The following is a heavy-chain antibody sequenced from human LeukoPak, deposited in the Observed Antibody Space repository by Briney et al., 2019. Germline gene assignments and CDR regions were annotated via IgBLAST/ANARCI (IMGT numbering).Heavy chain of an antibody. CDR3: VKRGGFEGDAAFDI. D-gene: IGHD3-16*01. J-gene: IGHJ3*02. Sequence: GGSLRLSCSASGFTFSRYAIHWVRQAPGKGLEYVSAISSNGGSTYYADSVMGRFTITRDNSKNTLYLQMSSLRIEDTAVYYWVKRGGFEGDAAFDIWGQGTMVTVSS. CDR1: GFTFSRYA. V-gene: IGHV3-64D*09. CDR2: ISSNGGST.